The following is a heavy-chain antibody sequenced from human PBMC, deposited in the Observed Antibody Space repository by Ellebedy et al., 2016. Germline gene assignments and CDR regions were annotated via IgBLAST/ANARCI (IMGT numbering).Heavy chain of an antibody. V-gene: IGHV1-24*01. J-gene: IGHJ4*02. Sequence: APVKVSCKVSGYTLTELSIHWVRQAPGEGLERMGGFDPGNGKRIYAQKFQGRVTMTEDTSTDTAYMELISLRAEDTAVYYCATVYVAYFDHWGQGTLVTVSS. CDR1: GYTLTELS. CDR2: FDPGNGKR. D-gene: IGHD5/OR15-5a*01. CDR3: ATVYVAYFDH.